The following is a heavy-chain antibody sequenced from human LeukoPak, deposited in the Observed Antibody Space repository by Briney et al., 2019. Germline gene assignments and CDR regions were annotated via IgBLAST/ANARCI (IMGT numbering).Heavy chain of an antibody. CDR1: GGSFSGYY. CDR3: ARNHGSSVYYYYGMDV. CDR2: INHSGST. D-gene: IGHD6-6*01. J-gene: IGHJ6*02. V-gene: IGHV4-34*01. Sequence: SETLSLTCAVYGGSFSGYYWSWIRQPPGKGLEWIGEINHSGSTNYNPSLKSRVTISVDTSKNQFSLKLSSVTAADTAVYYCARNHGSSVYYYYGMDVWGQGTTVTVSS.